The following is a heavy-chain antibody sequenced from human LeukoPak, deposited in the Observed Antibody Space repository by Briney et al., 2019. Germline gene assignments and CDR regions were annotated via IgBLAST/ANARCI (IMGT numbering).Heavy chain of an antibody. V-gene: IGHV3-23*01. J-gene: IGHJ4*02. CDR1: GFTFGTYA. CDR3: AKHHYSSSRDYFDY. CDR2: ISGSGGST. D-gene: IGHD6-13*01. Sequence: GGSLRLSCAASGFTFGTYAMTWVRQAPGKGLEWVSVISGSGGSTNYADSVKGRFIISRDNSRNTLFLQMDSLRAEDTAVYYCAKHHYSSSRDYFDYWGQGTLVTVSS.